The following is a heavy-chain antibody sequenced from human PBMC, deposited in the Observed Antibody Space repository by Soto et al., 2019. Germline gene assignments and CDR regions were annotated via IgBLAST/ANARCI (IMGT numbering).Heavy chain of an antibody. CDR2: ISSNGGST. CDR1: GFTFSSYA. J-gene: IGHJ4*02. V-gene: IGHV3-64*01. CDR3: ARGPGYYFDY. Sequence: GGSLRLSCVASGFTFSSYAMHWVRQAPGKGLEYVSAISSNGGSTYYANSVKGRFTISRDNSKNTLYLQMGSLRAEDMAVYYCARGPGYYFDYWGQGTLVTVS.